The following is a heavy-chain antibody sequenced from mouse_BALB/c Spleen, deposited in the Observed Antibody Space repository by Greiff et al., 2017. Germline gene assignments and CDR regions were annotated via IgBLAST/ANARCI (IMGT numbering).Heavy chain of an antibody. J-gene: IGHJ4*01. CDR1: GFTFSSYG. V-gene: IGHV5-6-3*01. D-gene: IGHD1-1*01. CDR2: INSNGGST. CDR3: ARITTVVAGGAMDY. Sequence: EVQRVESGGGLVQPGGSLKLSCAASGFTFSSYGMSWVRQTPDKRLELVATINSNGGSTYYPDSVKGRFTISRDNAKNTLYLQMSSLKSEDTAMYYCARITTVVAGGAMDYWGQGTSVTVSS.